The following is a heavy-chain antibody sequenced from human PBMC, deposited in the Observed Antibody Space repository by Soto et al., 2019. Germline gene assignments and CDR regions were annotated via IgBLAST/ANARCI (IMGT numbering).Heavy chain of an antibody. Sequence: QVQLQESGPGLVKPSGTLSLTCAVSGGSISSSNWWSWVRQPPGKGLEWIGEIYHSGSTNYNPSLMSRVTIPVDKSKSQFSLKLSSVTAADTAVYYCASLSSGYDGCLDYWGQGTLVTVSS. V-gene: IGHV4-4*02. CDR1: GGSISSSNW. D-gene: IGHD5-12*01. J-gene: IGHJ4*02. CDR2: IYHSGST. CDR3: ASLSSGYDGCLDY.